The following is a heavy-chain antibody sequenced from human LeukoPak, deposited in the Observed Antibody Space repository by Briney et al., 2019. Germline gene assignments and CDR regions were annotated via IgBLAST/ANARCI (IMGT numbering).Heavy chain of an antibody. CDR3: ARTIYYYDSSGYSNWFDP. V-gene: IGHV1-8*01. CDR2: MNPNSGNT. D-gene: IGHD3-22*01. J-gene: IGHJ5*02. Sequence: ASVKVSCKASGYTFTSYDINWVRQATGQGLEWMGWMNPNSGNTGYAQKFQGRVTMTRNTSISTAYMELSSLRSEDTAVYYCARTIYYYDSSGYSNWFDPWGQGTLVTVSS. CDR1: GYTFTSYD.